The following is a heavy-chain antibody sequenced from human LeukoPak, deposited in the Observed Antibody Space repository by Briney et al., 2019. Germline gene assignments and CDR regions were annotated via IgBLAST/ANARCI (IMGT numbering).Heavy chain of an antibody. CDR1: GFTVSSYG. V-gene: IGHV3-23*01. Sequence: GGTLRLSCAASGFTVSSYGMSWVRQAPGKGLEWVSAISGSGGSTYYADSVKGRFTISRDNSKNMLFLQMKSLRADDTAVYYCAKRSGTTVYYSDYWGQGTLVTVSS. CDR2: ISGSGGST. D-gene: IGHD4-17*01. J-gene: IGHJ4*02. CDR3: AKRSGTTVYYSDY.